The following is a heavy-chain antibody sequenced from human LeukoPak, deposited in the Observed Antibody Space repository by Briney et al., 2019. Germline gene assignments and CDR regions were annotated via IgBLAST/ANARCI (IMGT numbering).Heavy chain of an antibody. CDR1: GYTFTGYY. D-gene: IGHD2-2*01. Sequence: ASVKVSCKASGYTFTGYYMHWVRQAPGQGLEWMGWINTNSGGTNYAQKFQGRVTMTRDTSISTAYMELSRLRSDDTAVYYCARDTYIVVVPAAMLSTAFDPWGQGTLVTVSS. CDR2: INTNSGGT. V-gene: IGHV1-2*02. J-gene: IGHJ5*02. CDR3: ARDTYIVVVPAAMLSTAFDP.